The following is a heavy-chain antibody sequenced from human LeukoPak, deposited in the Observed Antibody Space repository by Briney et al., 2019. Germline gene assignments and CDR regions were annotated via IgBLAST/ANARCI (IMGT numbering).Heavy chain of an antibody. J-gene: IGHJ4*02. CDR3: ARISRAESQYYGSGSSYFDY. CDR1: GFTVSSNY. V-gene: IGHV3-53*01. Sequence: GGSLRLSCAASGFTVSSNYMSWVRQAPGKGLEWVSVIYSGGSTYYADSVKGRFTISRDNSKNTLYLQMNSLRAEDTAVYYCARISRAESQYYGSGSSYFDYWGQGTLVTVSS. CDR2: IYSGGST. D-gene: IGHD3-10*01.